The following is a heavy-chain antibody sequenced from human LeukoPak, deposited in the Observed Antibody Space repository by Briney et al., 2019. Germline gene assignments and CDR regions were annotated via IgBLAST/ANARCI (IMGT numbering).Heavy chain of an antibody. Sequence: GGSLRLSCAASGFTFSSYSMNWVRQAPGKGLEWVSSISTSSSYINYADSVKGRFTISRDNAKKSLYLQMSSLRAEDTAVYYCARDGVALYWGQGTLVTVSS. CDR1: GFTFSSYS. CDR2: ISTSSSYI. D-gene: IGHD2-15*01. J-gene: IGHJ4*02. V-gene: IGHV3-21*01. CDR3: ARDGVALY.